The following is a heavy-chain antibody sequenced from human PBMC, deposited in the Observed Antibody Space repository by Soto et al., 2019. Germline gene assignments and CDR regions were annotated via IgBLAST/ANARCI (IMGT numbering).Heavy chain of an antibody. Sequence: ESGGGLVKPGGSLRLSCAASGFTFSGDAMNWVRQSPGKGLEWVSSISTTSTYIYYADSVKGRFTISRDNANNSLHLQMNDLRAEDTAVYYCARDYVMDVWGHGTTVTVSS. J-gene: IGHJ6*02. CDR1: GFTFSGDA. CDR2: ISTTSTYI. CDR3: ARDYVMDV. V-gene: IGHV3-21*01. D-gene: IGHD3-10*02.